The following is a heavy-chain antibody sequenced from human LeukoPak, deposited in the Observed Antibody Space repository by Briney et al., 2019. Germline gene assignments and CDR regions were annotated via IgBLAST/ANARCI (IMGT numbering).Heavy chain of an antibody. CDR1: GFTFNNAW. CDR2: IKSKTDGGTT. Sequence: IPGGSLRLSCAASGFTFNNAWMSWVRQAPGKGLKWVGHIKSKTDGGTTDYAAPVKGRFTISRDDSKNTLYLQMNRLKTEDTAVYYCTTDEWDWGQGTLVTVSS. J-gene: IGHJ4*02. CDR3: TTDEWD. D-gene: IGHD2-8*01. V-gene: IGHV3-15*01.